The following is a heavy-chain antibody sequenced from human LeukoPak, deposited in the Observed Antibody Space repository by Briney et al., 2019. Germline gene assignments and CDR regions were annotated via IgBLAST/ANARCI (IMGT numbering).Heavy chain of an antibody. J-gene: IGHJ4*02. CDR3: ATDRARGGDSFDY. CDR2: IYYSGST. CDR1: GGSISSYY. V-gene: IGHV4-59*12. Sequence: SETLSLTCTVSGGSISSYYWSWIRQPPGKGLEWIGYIYYSGSTYYNPSLKSRVTISGDTSKNQFFLNLSSVTAADTAVYYCATDRARGGDSFDYWGQGTLVTVSS. D-gene: IGHD3-10*01.